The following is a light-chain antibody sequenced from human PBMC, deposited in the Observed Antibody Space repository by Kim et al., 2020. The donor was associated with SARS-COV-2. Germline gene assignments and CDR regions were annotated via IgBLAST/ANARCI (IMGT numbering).Light chain of an antibody. Sequence: DIQMTNSQSSLFASVGDRVTITCRASQSISSYLNCYQQKPGKAPKVLIYGASTLQSGVPSRFSGSGSGTDFTLTISSLQPEDFATYYCQQSYSIPITFGQGTRLEIK. CDR2: GAS. CDR1: QSISSY. J-gene: IGKJ5*01. CDR3: QQSYSIPIT. V-gene: IGKV1-39*01.